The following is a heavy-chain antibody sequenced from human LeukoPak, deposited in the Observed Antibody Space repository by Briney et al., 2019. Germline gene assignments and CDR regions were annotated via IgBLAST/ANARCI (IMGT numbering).Heavy chain of an antibody. J-gene: IGHJ4*02. V-gene: IGHV3-48*03. CDR1: GFTFSSYE. D-gene: IGHD1-26*01. CDR3: AKRNSGSPGYFDY. CDR2: ISSSGSTI. Sequence: GGSLRLSCAASGFTFSSYEMNWVRQAPGKGLEWVSYISSSGSTIYYADSVKGRFTISRDNSKNTLYLQMNSLRAEDTAIYYCAKRNSGSPGYFDYWGQGTLVTVSS.